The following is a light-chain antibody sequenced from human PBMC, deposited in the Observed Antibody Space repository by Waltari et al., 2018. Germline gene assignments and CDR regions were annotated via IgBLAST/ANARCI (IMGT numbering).Light chain of an antibody. J-gene: IGKJ1*01. Sequence: EVVLTPFPATPSVSPGESAPLPCRASRSVSWHIVWYQQRPGRAPRPLIYAASTRATDTPARFSGSGSGTEFSLTISRLQSEDFAVYYCQQFNNWPQTFGQGTRVEIK. CDR3: QQFNNWPQT. CDR1: RSVSWH. CDR2: AAS. V-gene: IGKV3-15*01.